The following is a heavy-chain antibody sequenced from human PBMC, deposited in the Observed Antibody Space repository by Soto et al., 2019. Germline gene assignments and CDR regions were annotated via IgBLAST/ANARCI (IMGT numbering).Heavy chain of an antibody. CDR1: GFTFTDYY. V-gene: IGHV1-2*02. J-gene: IGHJ5*02. CDR3: ARADRARSNWFDP. D-gene: IGHD6-6*01. Sequence: ASVKVSCKPSGFTFTDYYIHWVRQAPGQGLEWMGWINFNSGGTNYAQKFQGRVTMTRDTSISTAYMELSRLRSDDTAVYYCARADRARSNWFDPWGQGTLVTVSS. CDR2: INFNSGGT.